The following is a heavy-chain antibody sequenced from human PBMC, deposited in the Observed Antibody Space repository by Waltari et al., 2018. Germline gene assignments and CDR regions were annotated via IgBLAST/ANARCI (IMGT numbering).Heavy chain of an antibody. CDR1: GYTFTDFF. V-gene: IGHV1-2*06. D-gene: IGHD3-3*01. CDR2: INPNSGDT. Sequence: QVQLVQSGAEVKKSGASVKVSCKASGYTFTDFFIHWVRQAPGQGLEWMGRINPNSGDTSYAQRFQGRVTMTGDTSITTAYMELTGLRSDDTAIYYCARNGGGTTTFGVAEWGQGSLVTVSS. J-gene: IGHJ4*02. CDR3: ARNGGGTTTFGVAE.